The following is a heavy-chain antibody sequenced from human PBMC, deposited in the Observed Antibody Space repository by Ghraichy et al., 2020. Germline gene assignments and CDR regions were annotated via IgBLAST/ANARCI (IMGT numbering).Heavy chain of an antibody. CDR1: GFTFSSYS. J-gene: IGHJ6*02. CDR3: ARESGYCSSTSCWSYGMDV. V-gene: IGHV3-21*01. CDR2: ISSSSSYI. Sequence: LSLTCAASGFTFSSYSMNWVRQAPGKGLEWVSSISSSSSYIYYADSVKGRFTISRDNAKNSLYLQMNSLRAEDTAVYYCARESGYCSSTSCWSYGMDVWGQGTTVTVSS. D-gene: IGHD2-2*01.